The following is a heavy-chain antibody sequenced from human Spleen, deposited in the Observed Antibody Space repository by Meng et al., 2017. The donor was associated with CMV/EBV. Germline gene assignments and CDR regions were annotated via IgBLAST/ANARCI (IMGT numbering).Heavy chain of an antibody. CDR3: ARTTTAMYYYGMDV. V-gene: IGHV4-61*01. Sequence: ESLKISCTVSGGSVGSSNYYWSWIRQPPGKGLEWIGYIYYSGSANYSPSLESRVTISVDTSHNQLSLKVTSVTAADTAVYYCARTTTAMYYYGMDVWGQGTTVTVSS. CDR2: IYYSGSA. J-gene: IGHJ6*02. CDR1: GGSVGSSNYY. D-gene: IGHD5-18*01.